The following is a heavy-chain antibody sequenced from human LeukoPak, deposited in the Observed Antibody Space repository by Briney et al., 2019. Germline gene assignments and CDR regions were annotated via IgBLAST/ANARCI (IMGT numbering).Heavy chain of an antibody. Sequence: SETLSLTCTVSGGSINSYYWSWIRQPPGKGLEWIGYIYNSGSINYNPSLKSRVNISVDTSKNQFSLRLTSVSAADTAVYYCARGFDSKSTYFDYWGQGTLLTVSS. D-gene: IGHD5-12*01. V-gene: IGHV4-59*01. CDR1: GGSINSYY. CDR2: IYNSGSI. CDR3: ARGFDSKSTYFDY. J-gene: IGHJ4*02.